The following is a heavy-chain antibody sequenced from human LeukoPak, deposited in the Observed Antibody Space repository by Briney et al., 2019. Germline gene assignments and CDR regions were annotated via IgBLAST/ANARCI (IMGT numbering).Heavy chain of an antibody. D-gene: IGHD3-10*02. CDR2: ITSSSYI. J-gene: IGHJ6*04. Sequence: GGSLRLSCAASGFTFSSYNMNWVRQAPGKGLEWVSSITSSSYIYYADSVKGRFTISRDNAKNSLYLQMNSLRAEDTAVYYCAELGITMIGGVWGKGTTVTISS. CDR3: AELGITMIGGV. V-gene: IGHV3-69-1*02. CDR1: GFTFSSYN.